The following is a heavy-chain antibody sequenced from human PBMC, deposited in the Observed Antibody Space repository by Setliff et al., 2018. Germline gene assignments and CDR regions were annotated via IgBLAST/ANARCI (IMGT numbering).Heavy chain of an antibody. CDR3: ARDTRDKYDTSGYYLSLDY. V-gene: IGHV1-69*13. CDR1: GGAFRTDG. J-gene: IGHJ4*02. Sequence: SVKVSCKASGGAFRTDGFSWVRQAPGQGLEWMGRIIPVFGTAKYAQKFQGRVTISADESTRTAYMELSSLRFEDTAVYYCARDTRDKYDTSGYYLSLDYWGQGTLVTVSS. D-gene: IGHD3-22*01. CDR2: IIPVFGTA.